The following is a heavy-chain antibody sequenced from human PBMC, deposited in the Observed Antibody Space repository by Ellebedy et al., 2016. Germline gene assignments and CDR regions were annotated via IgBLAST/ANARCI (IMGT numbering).Heavy chain of an antibody. CDR2: IGTAGDT. CDR3: ARASMITFGGVIANDAFDI. V-gene: IGHV3-13*01. D-gene: IGHD3-16*02. Sequence: GGSLRLXXAASGFTFSSYDMHWARQATGKGLEWVSAIGTAGDTYYPGSVKGRFTISRENAKNSLYLQMNSLRAGDTAVYYCARASMITFGGVIANDAFDIWGQGTMVTVSS. J-gene: IGHJ3*02. CDR1: GFTFSSYD.